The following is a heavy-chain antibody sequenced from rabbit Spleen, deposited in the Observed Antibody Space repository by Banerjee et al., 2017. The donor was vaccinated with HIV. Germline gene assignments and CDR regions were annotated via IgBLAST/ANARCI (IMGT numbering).Heavy chain of an antibody. CDR1: GFSFSNKAV. Sequence: QEQLVESGGGLVKPEGSLKLSCTASGFSFSNKAVMCWVRQAPGKGLEWIGCIAGSGSGFTYSATWAKGRFTISKTSSTTVTLQMTSLTVADTATYFCARDTGSSFSSYGMDLWGQGTLVTVS. V-gene: IGHV1S45*01. CDR2: IAGSGSGFT. D-gene: IGHD8-1*01. J-gene: IGHJ3*01. CDR3: ARDTGSSFSSYGMDL.